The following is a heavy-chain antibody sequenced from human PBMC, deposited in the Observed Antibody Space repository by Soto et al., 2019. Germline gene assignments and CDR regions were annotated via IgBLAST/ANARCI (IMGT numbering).Heavy chain of an antibody. J-gene: IGHJ4*02. V-gene: IGHV3-11*01. D-gene: IGHD1-26*01. CDR3: ATVGGTYSLDY. CDR2: ISTSGVTM. Sequence: QVQLVESGGGLVKPGESLRLSCAASGFTLSDYYMSWIRQAPGKGLEWVSYISTSGVTMYYADSVKGRFTISRDNAKNSLYLQMNSLRAEDTAVYYWATVGGTYSLDYWGQGTLVTVSS. CDR1: GFTLSDYY.